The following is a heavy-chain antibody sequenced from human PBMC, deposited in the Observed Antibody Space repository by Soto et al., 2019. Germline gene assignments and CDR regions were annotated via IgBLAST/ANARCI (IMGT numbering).Heavy chain of an antibody. Sequence: GGSLRLSCAASGFTFSSYAMHWVRQAPGKGLEWVAVISYDGSNKYYADSVKGRFTISRDNSKNTLYLQMNSLRVEDTAVYYCARGYSYGLGSHIDYWGQGT. CDR1: GFTFSSYA. CDR3: ARGYSYGLGSHIDY. V-gene: IGHV3-30-3*01. J-gene: IGHJ4*02. D-gene: IGHD5-18*01. CDR2: ISYDGSNK.